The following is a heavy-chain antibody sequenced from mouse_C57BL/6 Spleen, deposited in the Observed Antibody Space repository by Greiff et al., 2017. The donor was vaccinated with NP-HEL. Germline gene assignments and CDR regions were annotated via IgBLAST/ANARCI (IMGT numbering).Heavy chain of an antibody. Sequence: EVKLVESGGGLVQPGGSLKLSCEASGFTFSDYGMAWVRQAPRKGPEWVALISNLAYSSDYAYTVTGGFTIARENAKNTLYLEMSSLRSEDTAVYYCARTDGYDSWFAYWGQGTLVTFSA. D-gene: IGHD2-2*01. CDR1: GFTFSDYG. J-gene: IGHJ3*01. CDR3: ARTDGYDSWFAY. CDR2: ISNLAYSS. V-gene: IGHV5-15*01.